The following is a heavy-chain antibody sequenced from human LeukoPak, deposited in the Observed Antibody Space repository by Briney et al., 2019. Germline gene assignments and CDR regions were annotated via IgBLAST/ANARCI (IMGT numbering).Heavy chain of an antibody. CDR2: INTDGSST. J-gene: IGHJ6*04. D-gene: IGHD6-6*01. CDR3: ARHEIAAHPFGMDV. Sequence: GGSLRLSCAASGFTFSSYWMHWVRQAPGKGLVWVSRINTDGSSTSYADSVKGRFTISRDNAKNTLYLQMNSLRAEDTAVYYCARHEIAAHPFGMDVWGKGTTVTVSS. V-gene: IGHV3-74*01. CDR1: GFTFSSYW.